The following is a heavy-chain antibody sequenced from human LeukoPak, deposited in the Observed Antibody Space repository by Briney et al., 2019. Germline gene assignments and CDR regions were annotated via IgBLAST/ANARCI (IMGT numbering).Heavy chain of an antibody. CDR3: ARLPSGSSRSGYYAMDV. CDR2: IYYSGST. Sequence: SDTLSLTCAVSGYSISSSNWWGWIRQPPGKGLEWIGYIYYSGSTYYNPSLQGRVTISVDTSRNQFSLKLNSVTAADTAVYYCARLPSGSSRSGYYAMDVWGQGTTVTVSS. J-gene: IGHJ6*02. V-gene: IGHV4-28*01. D-gene: IGHD3-10*01. CDR1: GYSISSSNW.